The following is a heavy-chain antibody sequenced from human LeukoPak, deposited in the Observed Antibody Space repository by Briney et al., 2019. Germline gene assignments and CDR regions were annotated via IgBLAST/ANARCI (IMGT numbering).Heavy chain of an antibody. CDR3: VRDSIAAAYYYMDV. CDR2: IYHSGST. V-gene: IGHV4-38-2*02. CDR1: GGSLSGHY. D-gene: IGHD6-13*01. Sequence: LETLSLTCTVSGGSLSGHYWGWIRQPPGKGLEWIGSIYHSGSTYYNPSLKSRVTISVDTSKNHFSLKLSSVTAADTAVYYCVRDSIAAAYYYMDVWGKGTTVTVSS. J-gene: IGHJ6*03.